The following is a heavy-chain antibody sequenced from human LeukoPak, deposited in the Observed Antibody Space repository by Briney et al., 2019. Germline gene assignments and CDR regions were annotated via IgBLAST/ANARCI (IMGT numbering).Heavy chain of an antibody. J-gene: IGHJ4*02. V-gene: IGHV3-7*01. D-gene: IGHD5-18*01. CDR1: GFTFSSYS. CDR3: ATTGYSYGYYIDY. CDR2: IKQDGSEK. Sequence: GGSLRLSCATSGFTFSSYSMNWVRQAPGKGLEWVANIKQDGSEKYYVDSVKGRFTISRDNAKNSLYLQMNSLRAEDTAMYYCATTGYSYGYYIDYWGQGTLVTVSS.